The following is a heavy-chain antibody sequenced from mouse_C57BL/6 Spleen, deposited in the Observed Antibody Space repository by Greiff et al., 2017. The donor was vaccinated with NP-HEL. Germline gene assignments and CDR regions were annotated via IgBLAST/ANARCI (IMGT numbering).Heavy chain of an antibody. Sequence: VQLQQPGAELVKPGASVKMSCKASGYTFTSYWITWVKQRPGQGLEWIGDIYPGSGSTNYNEKFKSKATLTVDTSSSTAYMQLSSLTSEDSAVYYCARSLMVKYYFDYWGQGTTLTVSS. CDR1: GYTFTSYW. D-gene: IGHD2-3*01. J-gene: IGHJ2*01. CDR2: IYPGSGST. V-gene: IGHV1-55*01. CDR3: ARSLMVKYYFDY.